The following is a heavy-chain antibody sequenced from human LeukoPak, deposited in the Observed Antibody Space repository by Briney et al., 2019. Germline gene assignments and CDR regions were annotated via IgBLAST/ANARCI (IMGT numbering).Heavy chain of an antibody. D-gene: IGHD3-22*01. J-gene: IGHJ4*02. CDR2: ISGSGGRGGST. CDR3: AISYDSSGYYLPFDY. V-gene: IGHV3-23*01. CDR1: GFTFSSYA. Sequence: PGGSLRLSCAASGFTFSSYALSWVRQAPGKGLEWVSAISGSGGRGGSTYYADSVKGRFTVSRDNSKNTLYLQMNSLRAEDTAVYYCAISYDSSGYYLPFDYWGQGTLVTVSS.